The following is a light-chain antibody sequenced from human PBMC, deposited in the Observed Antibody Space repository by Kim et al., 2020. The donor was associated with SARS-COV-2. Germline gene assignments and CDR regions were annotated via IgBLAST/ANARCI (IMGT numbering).Light chain of an antibody. V-gene: IGLV3-19*01. CDR2: GKN. CDR1: SLRSYY. J-gene: IGLJ3*02. Sequence: SSALTQDPAVSVALGQTVRITCQGDSLRSYYASWYQQKPGQAPVLVIHGKNNRPSGIPDRFPGSSSGNTASFTITGAQAEAEADYYCNSRDSSGNPWVFG. CDR3: NSRDSSGNPWV.